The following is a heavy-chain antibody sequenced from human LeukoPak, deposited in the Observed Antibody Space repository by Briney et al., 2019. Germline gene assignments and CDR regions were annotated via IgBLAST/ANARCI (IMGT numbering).Heavy chain of an antibody. J-gene: IGHJ4*02. CDR2: ISSSGSTI. CDR1: GFTFSDYY. D-gene: IGHD3-16*01. CDR3: ARESRFGEWLFDF. Sequence: GGSLRLSCAASGFTFSDYYMSWIRQAPGKWLEWVSYISSSGSTIYYADSVKGRFTISRDNAKNSLYLQMNSLRAEDTAVYYCARESRFGEWLFDFWGQGTLVTVSS. V-gene: IGHV3-11*04.